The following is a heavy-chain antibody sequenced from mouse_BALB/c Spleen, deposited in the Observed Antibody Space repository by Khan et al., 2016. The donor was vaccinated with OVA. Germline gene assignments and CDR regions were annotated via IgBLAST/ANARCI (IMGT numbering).Heavy chain of an antibody. CDR3: ARRVLYGIFAY. J-gene: IGHJ3*01. Sequence: QVQLKQSGAELAKPGASVKMSCKASGYTFTAYWVHWVKQRPGQGLEWIGYIDPSTDYTEYNQRFKDKATLTTDKSSSTAYMQLSSLTSEDSAVDYGARRVLYGIFAYWGQGTLVTVSA. CDR2: IDPSTDYT. CDR1: GYTFTAYW. D-gene: IGHD2-1*01. V-gene: IGHV1-7*01.